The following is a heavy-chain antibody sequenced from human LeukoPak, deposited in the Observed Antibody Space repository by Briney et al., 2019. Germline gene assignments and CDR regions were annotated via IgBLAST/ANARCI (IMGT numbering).Heavy chain of an antibody. CDR2: ISGSGGGT. J-gene: IGHJ4*02. CDR1: GFTFSSYA. CDR3: AKSFVCSGGTCSYFDYSYFDY. V-gene: IGHV3-23*01. Sequence: GSLRLSCAASGFTFSSYAMTWVRQAPGKGLEWLSLISGSGGGTYYADSVKGRFTISRDNSKNTLYLQMNSLRAEDTAVYYCAKSFVCSGGTCSYFDYSYFDYWGQGTLVSVSS. D-gene: IGHD2-15*01.